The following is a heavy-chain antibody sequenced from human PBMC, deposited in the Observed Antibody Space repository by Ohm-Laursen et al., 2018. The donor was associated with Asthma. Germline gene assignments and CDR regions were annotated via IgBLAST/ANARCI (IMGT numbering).Heavy chain of an antibody. CDR1: GFPFSAYT. D-gene: IGHD5-12*01. V-gene: IGHV3-21*01. CDR2: ISGSSRYI. CDR3: ARDRVDIVTTTMNFYYGMDV. J-gene: IGHJ6*02. Sequence: SLRLSCAASGFPFSAYTMTWVRQAPGKGLEWVSSISGSSRYIYYTDPVKDRFTISRDNAKRSLYLQMNSLRAEDTAVYYCARDRVDIVTTTMNFYYGMDVWGQGTTVTVSS.